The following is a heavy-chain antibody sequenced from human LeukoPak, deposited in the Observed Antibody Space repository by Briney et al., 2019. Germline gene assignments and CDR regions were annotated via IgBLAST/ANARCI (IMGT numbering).Heavy chain of an antibody. CDR1: GFTFSSYS. D-gene: IGHD3-3*01. V-gene: IGHV3-21*01. J-gene: IGHJ4*02. CDR2: ISSSSYI. CDR3: ARDRDYDFWSGYSALTS. Sequence: GVSLRLSCAASGFTFSSYSMNWVRQAPGKGLEWVSSISSSSYIYYADSVKGRFTISRDNAKNSLYLQMNSLRSEDTAVYYCARDRDYDFWSGYSALTSWGQGTLVTVSS.